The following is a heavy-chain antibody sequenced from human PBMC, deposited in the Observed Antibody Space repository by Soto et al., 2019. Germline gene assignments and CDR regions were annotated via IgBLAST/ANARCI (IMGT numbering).Heavy chain of an antibody. CDR3: ARGDGRYYYDSSGRLADYYYYGMDV. V-gene: IGHV1-69*13. CDR2: ILPIFGTA. D-gene: IGHD3-22*01. Sequence: GASVKVSCKASGGTFSSYAISWVRQAPGQGLEWMGGILPIFGTANYAQKFKGRVTITADESTSTAYMELSSLRSEDTAVYYCARGDGRYYYDSSGRLADYYYYGMDVWGQGTTVTVSS. CDR1: GGTFSSYA. J-gene: IGHJ6*02.